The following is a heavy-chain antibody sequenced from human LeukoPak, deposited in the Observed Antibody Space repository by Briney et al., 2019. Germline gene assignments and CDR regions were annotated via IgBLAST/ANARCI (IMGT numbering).Heavy chain of an antibody. D-gene: IGHD3-10*01. V-gene: IGHV3-74*01. CDR3: AKGGTHYYGSGEGVDY. CDR2: INSDGSST. CDR1: GFTFSSYW. J-gene: IGHJ4*02. Sequence: QPGGSLRLSCAASGFTFSSYWMHWVRHAPGKGLVWVSRINSDGSSTSYADSVKGRFTISRDNAKNTLYLQMNSLRAEDTAVYYCAKGGTHYYGSGEGVDYWGQGTLVTVSS.